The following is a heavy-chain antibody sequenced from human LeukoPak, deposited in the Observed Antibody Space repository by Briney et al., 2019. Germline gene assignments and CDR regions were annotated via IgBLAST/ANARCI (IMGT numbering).Heavy chain of an antibody. Sequence: PGGSLRLSCAASGFTVSSSHMYWVRQAPGKGLEWVSFFYRGDSTYYAESVRGRFTISRDNSKNTLYLLMNSLIPEDTAVYYCAREVVSSPSYFDSWGQGTLVTVSS. D-gene: IGHD2-15*01. J-gene: IGHJ4*02. CDR3: AREVVSSPSYFDS. CDR1: GFTVSSSH. V-gene: IGHV3-53*01. CDR2: FYRGDST.